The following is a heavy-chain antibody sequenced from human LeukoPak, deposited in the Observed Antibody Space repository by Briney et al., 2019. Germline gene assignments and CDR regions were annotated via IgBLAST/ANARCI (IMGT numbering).Heavy chain of an antibody. Sequence: PWGSLRLSCAASGFTFCSYTVNWVRQAPGKGLEWVSYISSSGSYIYYADSVKGRLTISRDNAKNSLYVQMNSLRAEDTAVYYCLREFVSWGQGTPVSVSS. CDR1: GFTFCSYT. CDR3: LREFVS. V-gene: IGHV3-21*06. CDR2: ISSSGSYI. J-gene: IGHJ5*01.